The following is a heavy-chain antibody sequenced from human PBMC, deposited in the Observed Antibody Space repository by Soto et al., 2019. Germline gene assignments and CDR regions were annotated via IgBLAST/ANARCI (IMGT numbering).Heavy chain of an antibody. CDR1: GYTFTSYG. Sequence: GASVKVSCKASGYTFTSYGISWVRQAPGQGLEWMGWISAYNGNTNYAQKLQGRVTMTTDTSTGTAYMELRSLRSDDTAVYYCARVNCSSTSCYHIDNLFDPWGQGTLVIVSS. CDR3: ARVNCSSTSCYHIDNLFDP. D-gene: IGHD2-2*01. J-gene: IGHJ5*02. CDR2: ISAYNGNT. V-gene: IGHV1-18*01.